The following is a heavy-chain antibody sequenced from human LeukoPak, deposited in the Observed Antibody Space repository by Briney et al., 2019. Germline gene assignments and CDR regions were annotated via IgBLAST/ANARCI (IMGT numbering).Heavy chain of an antibody. V-gene: IGHV4-59*12. J-gene: IGHJ4*02. CDR2: IYYSGST. CDR1: GGSISSYY. D-gene: IGHD3-22*01. Sequence: SETLSLTCTVSGGSISSYYWSWIRQPPGKGLEWIGIIYYSGSTYYNPSLKSRVTISVDTSKNQFSLKLSSVTAADTAVYYCARETQYYYDSSGYYDYWGQGTLVTVSS. CDR3: ARETQYYYDSSGYYDY.